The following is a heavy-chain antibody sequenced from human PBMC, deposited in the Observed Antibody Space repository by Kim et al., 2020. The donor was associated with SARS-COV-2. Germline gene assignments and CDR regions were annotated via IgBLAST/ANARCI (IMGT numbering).Heavy chain of an antibody. CDR1: GFTFSSYD. Sequence: GGSLRLSCAASGFTFSSYDMHWVRQATGKGLEWVSAIGTAGYTYYPGSVKGRFTISRENAKNSLYLQMNSLRAGDTAVYYCARAMISGDAFDIWGQGTMVTVSS. J-gene: IGHJ3*02. V-gene: IGHV3-13*04. CDR3: ARAMISGDAFDI. D-gene: IGHD3-22*01. CDR2: IGTAGYT.